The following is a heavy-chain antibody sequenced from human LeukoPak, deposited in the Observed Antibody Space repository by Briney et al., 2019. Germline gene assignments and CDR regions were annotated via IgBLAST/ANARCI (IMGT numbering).Heavy chain of an antibody. CDR2: ISGSGGST. Sequence: GGSLRLSCAASGFTFSSSAMSWVRQAPGKGLEWVSAISGSGGSTYYADSVKGRFTISRDNSKNTLYLQMNSLRAEDTAVYYCAKDRVGYSGYEDYYYYGMDVWGQGTTVTVSS. D-gene: IGHD5-12*01. CDR3: AKDRVGYSGYEDYYYYGMDV. V-gene: IGHV3-23*01. CDR1: GFTFSSSA. J-gene: IGHJ6*02.